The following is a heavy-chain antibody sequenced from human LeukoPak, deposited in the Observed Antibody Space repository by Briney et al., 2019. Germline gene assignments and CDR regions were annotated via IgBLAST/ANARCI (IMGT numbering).Heavy chain of an antibody. CDR1: GFTFDDYA. CDR3: AKDISNWNSRHFDY. D-gene: IGHD1-7*01. CDR2: ISGNGGNT. V-gene: IGHV3-43*02. J-gene: IGHJ4*02. Sequence: GGSLRLSCAASGFTFDDYAMHWVRQVPGKGLEWVSLISGNGGNTYYADSVKGRFTISRDNSKNSLYLQMSSLRTEDTALYYCAKDISNWNSRHFDYWGQGTLVTVSS.